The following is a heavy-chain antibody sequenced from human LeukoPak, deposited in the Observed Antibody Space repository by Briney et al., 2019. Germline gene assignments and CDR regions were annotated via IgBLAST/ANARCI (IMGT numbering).Heavy chain of an antibody. Sequence: GASVKVSCKASGYTFTSYDVHWVRQATGQGLEWMGWLNPNSGNTGYSQKFQGRVTMTRNTSITTAYMELSSLRSEDTAVYYCAKDKGSNDFWSGYSPGYFDYWGQGTLVTVSS. D-gene: IGHD3-3*01. CDR3: AKDKGSNDFWSGYSPGYFDY. V-gene: IGHV1-8*01. J-gene: IGHJ4*02. CDR2: LNPNSGNT. CDR1: GYTFTSYD.